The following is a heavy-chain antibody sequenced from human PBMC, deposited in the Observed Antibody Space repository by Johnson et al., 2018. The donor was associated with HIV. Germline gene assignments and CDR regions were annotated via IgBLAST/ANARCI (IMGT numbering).Heavy chain of an antibody. J-gene: IGHJ3*02. D-gene: IGHD3-10*01. CDR3: AKDQGWFGEFMNAFDI. CDR2: IRYDGSNK. V-gene: IGHV3-30*02. CDR1: GFTFHKYW. Sequence: QVHLVESGGGLVQPGGSLRLSCAASGFTFHKYWKSWIRQAPGKGLEWVAFIRYDGSNKYYADSVKGRFTISRDNSKNTLYLQMNSLRAEDTAVYYCAKDQGWFGEFMNAFDIWGQGTEVTVSS.